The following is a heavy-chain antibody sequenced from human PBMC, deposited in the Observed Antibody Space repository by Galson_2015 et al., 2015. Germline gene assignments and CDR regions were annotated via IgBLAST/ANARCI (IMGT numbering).Heavy chain of an antibody. CDR2: ISYDGNNE. CDR3: AKVDMEKTYLYAFDI. CDR1: GFTFSSYC. J-gene: IGHJ3*02. Sequence: SLRLSCAASGFTFSSYCMHWVRQAPGKGLEWLAVISYDGNNEYYADSVKGRFTISRDNSKNTLYMQMSSLRAEDTAVYYCAKVDMEKTYLYAFDIWGQGTMVIVSS. D-gene: IGHD2/OR15-2a*01. V-gene: IGHV3-30*18.